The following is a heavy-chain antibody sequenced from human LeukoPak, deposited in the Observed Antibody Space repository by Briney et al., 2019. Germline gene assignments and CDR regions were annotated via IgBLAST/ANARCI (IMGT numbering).Heavy chain of an antibody. CDR1: GGSISSGGYY. Sequence: SETLSLTCTVSGGSISSGGYYWSWIRQPPGKGLEWIGEINHSGSTNYNPSLKSRVTISVDTSKNQFSLKLSSVTAADTAVYYCARGQRIVGATMDLDYWGQGTLVTVSS. J-gene: IGHJ4*02. D-gene: IGHD1-26*01. CDR2: INHSGST. V-gene: IGHV4-39*07. CDR3: ARGQRIVGATMDLDY.